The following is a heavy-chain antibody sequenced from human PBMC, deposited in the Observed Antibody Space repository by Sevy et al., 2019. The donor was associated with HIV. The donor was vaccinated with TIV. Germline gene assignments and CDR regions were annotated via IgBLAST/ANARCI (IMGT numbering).Heavy chain of an antibody. V-gene: IGHV3-30*18. Sequence: GGSLRLSCAASGFIFSTYGIHWVRQAPGKGLEWVAVISFDGSDKYYADSVRGRFTISRANSKNTLYLQMNSLRVEDTAIYYCAKMQGGSYNYYGMDVWGQGTTVTVSS. CDR3: AKMQGGSYNYYGMDV. D-gene: IGHD1-26*01. J-gene: IGHJ6*02. CDR1: GFIFSTYG. CDR2: ISFDGSDK.